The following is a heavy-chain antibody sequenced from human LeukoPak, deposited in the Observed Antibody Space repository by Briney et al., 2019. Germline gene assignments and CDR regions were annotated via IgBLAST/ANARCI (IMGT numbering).Heavy chain of an antibody. Sequence: GGSLRLSCAASGFTFEDYAMHWVRQAPGKGLEWVSRISWNSGGIGYADSVKGRFTISRDNAKNSLYLQMNSLRAEDTALYYCAKDLLTTGWYGRGFDYWGQGTLVTVSS. D-gene: IGHD6-19*01. CDR1: GFTFEDYA. V-gene: IGHV3-9*01. J-gene: IGHJ4*02. CDR3: AKDLLTTGWYGRGFDY. CDR2: ISWNSGGI.